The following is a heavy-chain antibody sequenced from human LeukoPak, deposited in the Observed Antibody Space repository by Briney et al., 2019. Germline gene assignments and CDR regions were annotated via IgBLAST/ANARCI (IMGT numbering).Heavy chain of an antibody. CDR3: ARVTYYYDSSCLDY. V-gene: IGHV1-2*02. D-gene: IGHD3-22*01. CDR2: INPNSGGT. CDR1: GYTFTGYY. J-gene: IGHJ4*02. Sequence: ASVKVSCKASGYTFTGYYMHWVRLAPGQGLEWMGWINPNSGGTNYAQKFQGRVTMTRDTSISTAYMELSRLRSDDTAVYYCARVTYYYDSSCLDYWGQGTLVTVSS.